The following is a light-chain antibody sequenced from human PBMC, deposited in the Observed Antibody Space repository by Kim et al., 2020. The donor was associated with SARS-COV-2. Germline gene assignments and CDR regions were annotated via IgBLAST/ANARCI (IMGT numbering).Light chain of an antibody. CDR2: GDN. CDR3: NSRDTRGNHV. CDR1: SLTIYY. J-gene: IGLJ1*01. Sequence: SSELTQDPAVSVALGQTVRITCQGDSLTIYYANWYQQKPGRAPVLVVYGDNNRPSGIPDRFSGSRSGNKASLTITGAQAEDEADYFCNSRDTRGNHVFGAGTTVTVL. V-gene: IGLV3-19*01.